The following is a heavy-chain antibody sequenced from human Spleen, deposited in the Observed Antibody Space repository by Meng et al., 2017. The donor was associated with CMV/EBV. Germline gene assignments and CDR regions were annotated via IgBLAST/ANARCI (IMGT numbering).Heavy chain of an antibody. J-gene: IGHJ6*02. D-gene: IGHD6-13*01. CDR3: ARGRLAAAGRGYYYYYGMDV. CDR1: GYTFTGYY. V-gene: IGHV1-2*02. CDR2: INPNSGGT. Sequence: ASVKVSCKASGYTFTGYYMHWVRQAPGQGLEWMGWINPNSGGTNYAQKLQGRVTMTTDTSTSTAYMELGSLRSVDTAVYYCARGRLAAAGRGYYYYYGMDVWGQGTTVTVSS.